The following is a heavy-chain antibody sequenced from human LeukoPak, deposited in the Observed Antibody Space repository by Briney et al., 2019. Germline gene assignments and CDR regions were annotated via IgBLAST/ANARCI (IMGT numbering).Heavy chain of an antibody. J-gene: IGHJ4*02. CDR2: IYYSGST. Sequence: PSEALSLTCTVSGGSISSYYWSWIRQPPGKGLEWIGYIYYSGSTNYNPSLKSRVTISVDTSKNQFSLKLSSVTAADTAVYYCARLHSGSSPFDYWGQGTLVTVSS. CDR1: GGSISSYY. D-gene: IGHD1-26*01. CDR3: ARLHSGSSPFDY. V-gene: IGHV4-59*01.